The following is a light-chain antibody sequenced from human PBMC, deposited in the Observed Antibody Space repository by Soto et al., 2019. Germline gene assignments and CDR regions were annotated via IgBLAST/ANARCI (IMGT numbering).Light chain of an antibody. V-gene: IGKV1-17*03. CDR2: AAS. CDR3: LQHDSYPWT. Sequence: DIVMTQSPSAMSASVGDRVTITCRASQGIINYLAWFQQKPGTVPKRLIYAASILQSGVPSRFSGSGSGTEFTLTISSLQPEDFATYYCLQHDSYPWTFGQGTKVDIK. CDR1: QGIINY. J-gene: IGKJ1*01.